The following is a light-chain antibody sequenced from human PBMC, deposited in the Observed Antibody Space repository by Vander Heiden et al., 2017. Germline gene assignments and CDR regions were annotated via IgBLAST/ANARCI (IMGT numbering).Light chain of an antibody. CDR3: QQYDNWPPYT. CDR2: GAS. CDR1: QSVSSN. Sequence: EIVMTQSPATLSVSPGERATLSCRASQSVSSNLAWYQRKPGQAPRLLIYGASTRATGIPARFSGSGSGTEFTLTISSLQSEDFAVYYCQQYDNWPPYTFGQWTKLEI. J-gene: IGKJ2*01. V-gene: IGKV3-15*01.